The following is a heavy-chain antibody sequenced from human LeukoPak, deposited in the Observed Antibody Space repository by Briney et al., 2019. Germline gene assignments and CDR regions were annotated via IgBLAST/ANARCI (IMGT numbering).Heavy chain of an antibody. CDR3: ATTYLDYGDYVIDY. V-gene: IGHV4-34*01. D-gene: IGHD4-17*01. J-gene: IGHJ4*02. CDR2: INHSGST. Sequence: SETLSLTCAVYGGSFSGYYWSWIRQPPGKGLEWIGEINHSGSTNYNPSLKSRVTISVDMSKNQFSLNLTSVTAADTAVYYCATTYLDYGDYVIDYWGQGTLVTVSS. CDR1: GGSFSGYY.